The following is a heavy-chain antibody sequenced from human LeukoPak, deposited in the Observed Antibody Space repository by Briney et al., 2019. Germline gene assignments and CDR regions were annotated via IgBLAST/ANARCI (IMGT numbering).Heavy chain of an antibody. CDR1: GGSISSYY. V-gene: IGHV4-59*01. D-gene: IGHD2-2*01. Sequence: PSETLSLTCTVSGGSISSYYWSWIRQPPGKGLEWIGYIYYSGSTNYNPSLKSRVTISVDTSKNQFSLKLSSVTAADTAVYYCARGSRPAATHGAFDIWGQGTMVTVSS. J-gene: IGHJ3*02. CDR2: IYYSGST. CDR3: ARGSRPAATHGAFDI.